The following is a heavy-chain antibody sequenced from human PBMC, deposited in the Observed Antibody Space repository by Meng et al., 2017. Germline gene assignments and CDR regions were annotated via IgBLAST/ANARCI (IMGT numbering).Heavy chain of an antibody. CDR2: IYYSGST. J-gene: IGHJ6*02. Sequence: EPLKISCAASGFTFSSYEMNWVRQAPGKGLEWIGYIYYSGSTNYNPSLKSRVTISVDTSKNQFSLKLSSVTAADTAVYYCARLRMIEPKLYYYYGMDVWGQGNTVTVSS. D-gene: IGHD3-22*01. CDR3: ARLRMIEPKLYYYYGMDV. CDR1: GFTFSSYE. V-gene: IGHV4-59*01.